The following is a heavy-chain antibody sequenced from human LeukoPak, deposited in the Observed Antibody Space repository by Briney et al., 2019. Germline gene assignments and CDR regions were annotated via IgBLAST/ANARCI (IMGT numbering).Heavy chain of an antibody. CDR3: ASLGTLGYSSSSGY. V-gene: IGHV1-69*05. Sequence: SVKVSCKASGGTFSSYAISWVRQAPGQGLEWMGGIIPIFGTANYAQKFQGRVTITTDESTSTAYMELSSLRSEDTAVYYCASLGTLGYSSSSGYWGQGTLVTVSS. CDR1: GGTFSSYA. J-gene: IGHJ4*02. D-gene: IGHD6-6*01. CDR2: IIPIFGTA.